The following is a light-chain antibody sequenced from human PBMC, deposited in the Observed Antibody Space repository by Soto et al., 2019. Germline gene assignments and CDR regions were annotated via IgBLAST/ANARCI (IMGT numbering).Light chain of an antibody. CDR2: AAS. Sequence: DIQMTQSPSSLSASVGDRVTITCRASQSISSYLNWYQQKPGKAPKLLIYAASSLQSGVPSRFSGSGSGTDFTLTIRSLQPEDFATYYCQQSDSTPWTFGQGTKVEIK. V-gene: IGKV1-39*01. CDR3: QQSDSTPWT. CDR1: QSISSY. J-gene: IGKJ1*01.